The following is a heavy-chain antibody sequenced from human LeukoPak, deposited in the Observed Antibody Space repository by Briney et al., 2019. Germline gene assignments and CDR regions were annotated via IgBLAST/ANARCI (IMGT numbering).Heavy chain of an antibody. D-gene: IGHD2-15*01. Sequence: ASVTVSCKASGYTFTGYYIHWVRQAPGQGLEWMGWINPNSGGTNYAQKFQGRVTMTRDTSISTAYMELSRLRSDGTAVYYCARETPILGYCSGGSCYPFDYWGQGTLVTVSS. V-gene: IGHV1-2*02. CDR3: ARETPILGYCSGGSCYPFDY. CDR1: GYTFTGYY. J-gene: IGHJ4*02. CDR2: INPNSGGT.